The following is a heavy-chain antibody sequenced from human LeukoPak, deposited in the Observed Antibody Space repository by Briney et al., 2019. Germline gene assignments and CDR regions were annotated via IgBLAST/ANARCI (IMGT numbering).Heavy chain of an antibody. CDR3: ARGLGTYGGNFL. Sequence: ASVKVSCMASGYTFTGYYMHWVRQAPGQGLEWMGRINPNSGGTNYAQKFQGRVTMTRDTSISTAYMELSRLRSDDTAVYYCARGLGTYGGNFLWGQGTLVTVSS. V-gene: IGHV1-2*06. CDR1: GYTFTGYY. CDR2: INPNSGGT. J-gene: IGHJ4*02. D-gene: IGHD4-23*01.